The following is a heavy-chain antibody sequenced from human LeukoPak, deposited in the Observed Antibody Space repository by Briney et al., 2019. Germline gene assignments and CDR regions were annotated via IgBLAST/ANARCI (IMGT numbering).Heavy chain of an antibody. CDR3: ASAPELSTYYYYYGMDV. V-gene: IGHV3-11*01. CDR1: GFTFSDYY. J-gene: IGHJ6*02. Sequence: GSLRLSCAASGFTFSDYYMSWIRQAPGKGLEWVSYISSSGSTIYYADSVKGRFTISRDNAKNSLYLQMNSLRAEDTAVYYCASAPELSTYYYYYGMDVWGQGTTVTVSS. CDR2: ISSSGSTI. D-gene: IGHD3-16*02.